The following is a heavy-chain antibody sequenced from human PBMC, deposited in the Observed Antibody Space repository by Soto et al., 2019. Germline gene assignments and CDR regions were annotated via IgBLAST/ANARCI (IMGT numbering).Heavy chain of an antibody. CDR1: GIPVSSNY. CDR3: ARDGPYYYASRMDV. D-gene: IGHD3-10*01. Sequence: EVQLVESGGGLVQPGGSLRLSCVASGIPVSSNYMTWVRQAPGKGLEWVSVLHSGGDTYYANSVKGRFTISRNDSTHTLFLQMNSLTAEETAVYYCARDGPYYYASRMDVWGQGTTVTVSS. J-gene: IGHJ6*02. CDR2: LHSGGDT. V-gene: IGHV3-53*04.